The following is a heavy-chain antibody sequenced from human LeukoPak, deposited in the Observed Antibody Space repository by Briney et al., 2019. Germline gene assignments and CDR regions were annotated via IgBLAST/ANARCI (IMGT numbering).Heavy chain of an antibody. D-gene: IGHD6-13*01. V-gene: IGHV4-39*01. Sequence: PSETLSLTCTVSGGSISSSSYYWGWIRQPPGKGLEWIGSIYYSGSTYYNPSLKSRVTISVDTSKNQFSLKLSSVTAADTAVYYCARHVHEGYSSSWYFLEYYFDYWGQGTLVTVSS. CDR2: IYYSGST. CDR3: ARHVHEGYSSSWYFLEYYFDY. J-gene: IGHJ4*02. CDR1: GGSISSSSYY.